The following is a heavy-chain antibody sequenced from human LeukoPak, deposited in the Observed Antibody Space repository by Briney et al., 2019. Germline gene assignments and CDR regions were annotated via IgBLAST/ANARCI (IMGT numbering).Heavy chain of an antibody. Sequence: GGSLRLSCAASGFTFSSYGMHWVRQAPGKGLEWVAVISYDGSNKYYADSVKGRFTISRDNSKNTLYLQMNSLRAEDTAVYYCAKDQSAAAGKYGMDVWGQGTTVTVSS. D-gene: IGHD6-13*01. CDR1: GFTFSSYG. CDR2: ISYDGSNK. J-gene: IGHJ6*02. CDR3: AKDQSAAAGKYGMDV. V-gene: IGHV3-30*18.